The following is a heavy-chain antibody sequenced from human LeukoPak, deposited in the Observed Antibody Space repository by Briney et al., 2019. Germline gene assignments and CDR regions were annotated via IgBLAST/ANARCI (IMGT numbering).Heavy chain of an antibody. CDR3: AKDREGDYYGSGTLGY. J-gene: IGHJ4*02. D-gene: IGHD3-10*01. Sequence: PGGSLRLPCAASGFSFSTYAIHWVRQAPGKGLEYVSAISTDGSRTYYGNSVKGRFTISRDNSKNTVYLQMDSLRPEDTAVYYCAKDREGDYYGSGTLGYWGQGTLVTVSS. V-gene: IGHV3-64*01. CDR2: ISTDGSRT. CDR1: GFSFSTYA.